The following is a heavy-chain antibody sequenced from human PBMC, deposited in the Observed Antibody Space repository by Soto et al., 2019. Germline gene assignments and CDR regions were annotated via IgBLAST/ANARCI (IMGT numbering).Heavy chain of an antibody. J-gene: IGHJ4*02. CDR2: ISGIGGST. CDR1: GFTFSNYA. CDR3: AKDQGSSWYEIDY. D-gene: IGHD6-13*01. Sequence: EVQLLESGGGLVQPGGSLRLSCAASGFTFSNYAVTWVRKAPGKGLEWVSTISGIGGSTYYADSVKGRFTIPRDNSKNTLYLQMNSLRAEDTAVYYCAKDQGSSWYEIDYWGQVTLVTVSS. V-gene: IGHV3-23*01.